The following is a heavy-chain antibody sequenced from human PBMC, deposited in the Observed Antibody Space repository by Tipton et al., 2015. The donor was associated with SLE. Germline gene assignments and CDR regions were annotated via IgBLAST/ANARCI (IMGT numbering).Heavy chain of an antibody. CDR1: GYTFMNYY. CDR3: ARGGGPPFYMDV. CDR2: INPNSGGT. Sequence: QLVQSGPEVKEPGASVKVSCKTSGYTFMNYYIHWVRQAPGQGLEWMGWINPNSGGTNYAQKFQGRVTMTRDTSISTAYMELSRLRSDDSAVYYCARGGGPPFYMDVWGKGTTVTVSS. J-gene: IGHJ6*03. V-gene: IGHV1-2*02.